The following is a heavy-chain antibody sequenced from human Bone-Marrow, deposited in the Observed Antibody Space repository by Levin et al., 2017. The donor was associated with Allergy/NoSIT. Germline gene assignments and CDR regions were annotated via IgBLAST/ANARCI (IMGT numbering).Heavy chain of an antibody. V-gene: IGHV2-5*02. Sequence: ESGPTLVKPTQTLMLTCTFSDFSLNTRGVGVGWVRRPPGEALEWLAVIYWDDDKDYSPSLKSRLTLTKDTSRKQVVLTMTNMDPVDTATYYCVHTTLIVTDIKDELYFDYWGQGTLVTVSS. CDR1: DFSLNTRGVG. CDR3: VHTTLIVTDIKDELYFDY. CDR2: IYWDDDK. J-gene: IGHJ4*02. D-gene: IGHD3-22*01.